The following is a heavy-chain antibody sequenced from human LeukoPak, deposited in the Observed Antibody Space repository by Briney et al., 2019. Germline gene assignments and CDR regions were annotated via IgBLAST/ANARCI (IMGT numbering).Heavy chain of an antibody. CDR2: INPSGGNT. J-gene: IGHJ1*01. V-gene: IGHV1-46*01. Sequence: ASVKVSCKASGYSFTSYYMHWVRQAPGQGLEWMGIINPSGGNTSYAQKFQGRVTMTRDTSTSTVYMELSSLRSEDTAVYYCARDYGAAAEYFQHWGQGTLVTVSS. D-gene: IGHD3-10*01. CDR1: GYSFTSYY. CDR3: ARDYGAAAEYFQH.